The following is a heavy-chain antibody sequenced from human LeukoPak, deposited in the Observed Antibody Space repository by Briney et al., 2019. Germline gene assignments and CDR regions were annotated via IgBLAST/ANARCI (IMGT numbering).Heavy chain of an antibody. CDR1: GYTFTSYD. CDR2: MNPNSGNT. CDR3: ARAPMGAAALY. D-gene: IGHD6-13*01. Sequence: ASVKVSCKASGYTFTSYDINWVRQATGRGLEWMGWMNPNSGNTGYAQKFQGRVTLTRDTSISTAYMELSSLRSDDTAFYYCARAPMGAAALYWGQGTLVTVSS. J-gene: IGHJ4*02. V-gene: IGHV1-8*01.